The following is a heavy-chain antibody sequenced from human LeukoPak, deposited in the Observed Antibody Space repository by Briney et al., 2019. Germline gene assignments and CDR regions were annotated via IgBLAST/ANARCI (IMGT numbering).Heavy chain of an antibody. CDR1: GFTFSSYG. D-gene: IGHD6-19*01. V-gene: IGHV3-7*01. J-gene: IGHJ4*02. CDR3: AREKGWFDYFDY. CDR2: IKQDGSEK. Sequence: GGSLRLSCAASGFTFSSYGMHWVRQAPGKGLEWVANIKQDGSEKYYVDSVKGRFTISRDNAKNSLYLQMNSLRAEDTAVYYCAREKGWFDYFDYWGQGTLVTVSS.